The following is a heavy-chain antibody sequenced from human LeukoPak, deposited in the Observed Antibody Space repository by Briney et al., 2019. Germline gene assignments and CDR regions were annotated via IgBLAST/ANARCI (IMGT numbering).Heavy chain of an antibody. D-gene: IGHD1-26*01. J-gene: IGHJ4*02. V-gene: IGHV3-23*01. CDR1: GFTFSSYA. CDR2: ISGSGGST. CDR3: AKDDARWEGYYFDY. Sequence: GGSLRLSCAASGFTFSSYAMSWVRQAPGKGLEWVSAISGSGGSTYYADSAKGRFTISRDNSKNTLYLQMNSLRAEDTAVYYCAKDDARWEGYYFDYWGQGTLVTVSS.